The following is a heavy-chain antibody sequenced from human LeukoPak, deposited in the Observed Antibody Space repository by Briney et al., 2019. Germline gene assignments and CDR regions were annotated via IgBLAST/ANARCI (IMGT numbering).Heavy chain of an antibody. CDR3: AKAAHYDSWSGYDY. D-gene: IGHD3-3*01. V-gene: IGHV3-30*02. J-gene: IGHJ4*02. CDR2: IRYDGSNK. CDR1: GFTFSSYG. Sequence: GGSLRLSCAASGFTFSSYGMHWVRQAPGKGLEWVTFIRYDGSNKYYTDSVKARFTISRDNSKNTLYLQMNSLRAEDTAVYYCAKAAHYDSWSGYDYWGQGTVVTVSS.